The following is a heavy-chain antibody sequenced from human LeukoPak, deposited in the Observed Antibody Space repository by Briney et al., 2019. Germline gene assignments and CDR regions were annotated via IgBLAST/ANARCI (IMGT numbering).Heavy chain of an antibody. V-gene: IGHV3-30-3*01. Sequence: GGSLRLPCAASGFTFSSYAMHWVRQAPGKGLEWVAVISYDGSNKYYADSVKGRFTISRDNSKNTLYLQMNSLRAEDTAVYYCATCYSSGCPDAFDIWGQGTMVTVSS. CDR1: GFTFSSYA. CDR2: ISYDGSNK. J-gene: IGHJ3*02. CDR3: ATCYSSGCPDAFDI. D-gene: IGHD6-19*01.